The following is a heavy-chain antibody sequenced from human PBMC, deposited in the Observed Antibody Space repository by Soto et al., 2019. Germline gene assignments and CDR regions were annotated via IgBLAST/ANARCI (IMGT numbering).Heavy chain of an antibody. D-gene: IGHD6-13*01. Sequence: VQLLESGGDLVKPGGSLRLSCAASGFPFSSYGMSWVRQAPVKGLEWVLSISGSGGSTFYADSVKGRFTVSRDNSKNTLFLQMNSLRAEDTAVYYCERDQDSSSWYIYPIDYWGQGPLVTVSS. CDR3: ERDQDSSSWYIYPIDY. V-gene: IGHV3-23*01. CDR1: GFPFSSYG. CDR2: ISGSGGST. J-gene: IGHJ4*02.